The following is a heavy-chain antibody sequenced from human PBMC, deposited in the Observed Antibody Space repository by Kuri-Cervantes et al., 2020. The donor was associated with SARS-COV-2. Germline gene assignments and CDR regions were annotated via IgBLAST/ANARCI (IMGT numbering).Heavy chain of an antibody. CDR3: ARERGPDADGFDI. CDR2: LSFDGNND. J-gene: IGHJ3*02. CDR1: GFFFVAYS. Sequence: GGSLRLSFAASGFFFVAYSMHWVRQAPGKGLEWVAGLSFDGNNDYYTQSVKGRFTISRDNSNNTLFLHMDSLRGDDTAVYYCARERGPDADGFDIWGQGTMVTVSS. V-gene: IGHV3-30-3*01. D-gene: IGHD3-10*01.